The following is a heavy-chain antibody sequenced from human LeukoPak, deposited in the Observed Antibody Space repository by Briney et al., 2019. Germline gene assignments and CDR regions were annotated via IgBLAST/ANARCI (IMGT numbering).Heavy chain of an antibody. D-gene: IGHD5-18*01. V-gene: IGHV4-59*12. CDR2: IYYSGST. J-gene: IGHJ4*02. CDR1: GGSISSYY. Sequence: SETLSLTCTVSGGSISSYYWSWIRQPPGKGLEWIGYIYYSGSTNHNPSLKSRVTISVDTSKNQFSLKLRSVTAADTAVYFCVRGVTRGYIYADWGQGTLVTVSS. CDR3: VRGVTRGYIYAD.